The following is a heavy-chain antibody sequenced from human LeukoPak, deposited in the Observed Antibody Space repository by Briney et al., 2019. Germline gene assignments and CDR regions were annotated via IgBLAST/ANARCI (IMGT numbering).Heavy chain of an antibody. D-gene: IGHD5-18*01. V-gene: IGHV3-30*18. J-gene: IGHJ4*02. CDR3: AKGNSYSDY. Sequence: GGSLRLSCAASGFTFSSYVMHWVRQAPGKGLEWVAVISYDGSNKYYADSVKGRFTISRDNSKNTLYLQMNSLGAEDTAVYYCAKGNSYSDYWGRGTLVTVSS. CDR2: ISYDGSNK. CDR1: GFTFSSYV.